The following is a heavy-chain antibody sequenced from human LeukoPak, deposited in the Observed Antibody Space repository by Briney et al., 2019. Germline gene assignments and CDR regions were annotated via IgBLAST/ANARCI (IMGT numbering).Heavy chain of an antibody. V-gene: IGHV1-24*01. D-gene: IGHD4-23*01. Sequence: ASVKVSCKVSGYTLTELSMHWVRQAPGKGLEWMGGFDPEDGETIYAQKFQGRVTMTRNTSISTAYMELSSLRSEDTAVYYCARGRGGNRPLFDWGQGTLVTVSS. CDR2: FDPEDGET. J-gene: IGHJ4*02. CDR3: ARGRGGNRPLFD. CDR1: GYTLTELS.